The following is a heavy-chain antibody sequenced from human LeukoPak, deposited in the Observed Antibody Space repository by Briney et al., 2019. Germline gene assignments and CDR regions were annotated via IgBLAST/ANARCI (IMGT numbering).Heavy chain of an antibody. CDR1: GGSISSGSYY. V-gene: IGHV4-61*02. Sequence: SQTLSLTCTVSGGSISSGSYYWSWIRQPAGKGLEWIGRIYTSGSTNYNPSLKSRVTLSIDTSKNQFSLRLSSVTAADTAVYFCARIRPGLVEPYYFDYWGQEPCSPYPQ. CDR3: ARIRPGLVEPYYFDY. J-gene: IGHJ4*01. CDR2: IYTSGST. D-gene: IGHD2-8*02.